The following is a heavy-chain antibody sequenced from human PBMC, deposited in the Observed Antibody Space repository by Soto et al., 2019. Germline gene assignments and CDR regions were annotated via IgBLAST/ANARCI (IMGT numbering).Heavy chain of an antibody. CDR2: ISAYNGNT. D-gene: IGHD6-13*01. V-gene: IGHV1-18*01. J-gene: IGHJ4*02. CDR3: ARDLGIAAAGTLYFDY. Sequence: ASVKVSCKASGYTFTSYGSSWVRQAPGQGLEWMGWISAYNGNTNYAQKLQGRVTMTTDTSTSTAYMELRSLRSDDTAVYYCARDLGIAAAGTLYFDYWGQGTLVTVSS. CDR1: GYTFTSYG.